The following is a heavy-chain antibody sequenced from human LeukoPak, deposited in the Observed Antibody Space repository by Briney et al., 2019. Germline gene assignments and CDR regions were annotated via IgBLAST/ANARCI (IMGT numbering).Heavy chain of an antibody. CDR2: INPNSGGT. J-gene: IGHJ5*02. Sequence: ASVKVSCKASGYTFTGYYMHWVRQAPAQGLEWMGWINPNSGGTNYAQKFQGRVTMTRDTSISTAYMELSRLRSDDTAVYYCARGAMGSSWYVGWFDPWGQGTLVTVSS. CDR3: ARGAMGSSWYVGWFDP. CDR1: GYTFTGYY. D-gene: IGHD6-13*01. V-gene: IGHV1-2*02.